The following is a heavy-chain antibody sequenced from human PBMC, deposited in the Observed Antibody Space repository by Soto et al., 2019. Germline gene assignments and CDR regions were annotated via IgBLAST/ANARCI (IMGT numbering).Heavy chain of an antibody. V-gene: IGHV1-18*01. CDR3: ARDEYGDPGY. D-gene: IGHD4-17*01. Sequence: QVQLVQSGAEVKKPGASVKVSCKASGYTFTSYGISWVRQAPGQGLEWMGWISAYNGNTNYAQKLKGRVTMTTDTSMRTAYMEMRSLRSADTAVYSCARDEYGDPGYWGQGTLVNVSS. J-gene: IGHJ4*02. CDR2: ISAYNGNT. CDR1: GYTFTSYG.